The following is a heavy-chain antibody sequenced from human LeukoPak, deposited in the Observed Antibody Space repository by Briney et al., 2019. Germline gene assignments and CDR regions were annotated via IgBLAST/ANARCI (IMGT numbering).Heavy chain of an antibody. CDR3: TREGLNDYNTDAFDI. Sequence: SETLSLTCDVSGCSISSGNWWSWVRQPPGKGLEWIGEVHHSGTTTYNPSLKSRLSISVDKSKNQFSLTLKSVTAADTAVYFCTREGLNDYNTDAFDIWGQGTMVTVSS. V-gene: IGHV4-4*02. J-gene: IGHJ3*02. D-gene: IGHD5-24*01. CDR1: GCSISSGNW. CDR2: VHHSGTT.